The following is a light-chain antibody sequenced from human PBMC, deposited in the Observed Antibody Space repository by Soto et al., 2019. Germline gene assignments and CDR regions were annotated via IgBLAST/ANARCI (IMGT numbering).Light chain of an antibody. Sequence: QSVLTQPPSASGTPGQRVTISCSGSNSNIGRSYVSWYQQLPGTAPQILLYKNNQRPSAGPARCSGSKSGTSASLAIIGRRSEDEADDYCATWYDSLSSSVFGTGTKLTVL. J-gene: IGLJ1*01. CDR3: ATWYDSLSSSV. CDR1: NSNIGRSY. V-gene: IGLV1-47*01. CDR2: KNN.